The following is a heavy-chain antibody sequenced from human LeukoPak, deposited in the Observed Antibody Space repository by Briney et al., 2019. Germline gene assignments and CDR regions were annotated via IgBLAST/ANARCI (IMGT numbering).Heavy chain of an antibody. Sequence: GGSLRLSCAASGFTFSSYSMNWVRQAPGKGLEWVSSISSSSSYIYYADSVKGRFTISRDNAKNSLYLQMNSLRAEDTAVYYCARERIGYCSRTSCYLERYYYYMDVWGKGTTVTVSS. CDR1: GFTFSSYS. D-gene: IGHD2-2*01. J-gene: IGHJ6*03. CDR3: ARERIGYCSRTSCYLERYYYYMDV. V-gene: IGHV3-21*01. CDR2: ISSSSSYI.